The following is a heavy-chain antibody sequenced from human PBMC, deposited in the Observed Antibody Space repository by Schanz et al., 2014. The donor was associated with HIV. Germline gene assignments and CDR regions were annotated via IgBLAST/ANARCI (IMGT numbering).Heavy chain of an antibody. CDR3: ASGRRSGIGWRMDV. CDR1: GGTFRSNA. CDR2: FNVMLSKI. V-gene: IGHV1-69*01. Sequence: QVQLVQSGAEVKKTGSSVKVSCKASGGTFRSNAITWVRQAPGQGLEWIGHFNVMLSKINSAQKFQGRVSMTADPSTNTAYMEMRHTRLQDTAVYYCASGRRSGIGWRMDVWGQGTTVSVSS. D-gene: IGHD6-19*01. J-gene: IGHJ6*02.